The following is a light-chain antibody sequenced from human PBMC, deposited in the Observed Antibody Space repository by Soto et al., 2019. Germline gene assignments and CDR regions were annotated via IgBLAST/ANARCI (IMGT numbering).Light chain of an antibody. Sequence: EIVLTLSPGTLSLSPGERATLSCRASQSLSSSYLAWYQQAPGQAPRLLIYGASSRATGIPDRFSVSGSGTDFTLTISRLEPEDFAVYYCQHFGSSRLTFGRGTKVDIK. CDR3: QHFGSSRLT. CDR1: QSLSSSY. CDR2: GAS. V-gene: IGKV3-20*01. J-gene: IGKJ4*01.